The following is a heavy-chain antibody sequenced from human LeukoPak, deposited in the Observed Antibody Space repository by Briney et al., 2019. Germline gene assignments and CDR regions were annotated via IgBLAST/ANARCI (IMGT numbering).Heavy chain of an antibody. CDR1: GGSISGYY. V-gene: IGHV4-34*01. CDR3: ARGVPLHLPYDILTGYSFDY. Sequence: PSETLSLTCTVSGGSISGYYWSWIRQPPGKGLEWIGEINHSGSTNYNPSLKSRVTISVDTSKNQFSLKLSSVTAADTAVYYCARGVPLHLPYDILTGYSFDYWGQGTLVTVSS. CDR2: INHSGST. J-gene: IGHJ4*02. D-gene: IGHD3-9*01.